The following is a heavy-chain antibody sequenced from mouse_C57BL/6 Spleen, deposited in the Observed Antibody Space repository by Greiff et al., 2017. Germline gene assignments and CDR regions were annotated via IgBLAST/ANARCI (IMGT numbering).Heavy chain of an antibody. CDR1: GFTFSDYG. J-gene: IGHJ3*01. Sequence: EVKVVESGGGLVKPGGSLKLSCAASGFTFSDYGMPWVRQAPEKGLEWVAYISSGSSTIYYADTVKGRFTISRDNAKNTLFLQMTSLRSEDTAMYYCARELYYGSSYGFAYWGQGTLVTVSA. D-gene: IGHD1-1*01. CDR2: ISSGSSTI. V-gene: IGHV5-17*01. CDR3: ARELYYGSSYGFAY.